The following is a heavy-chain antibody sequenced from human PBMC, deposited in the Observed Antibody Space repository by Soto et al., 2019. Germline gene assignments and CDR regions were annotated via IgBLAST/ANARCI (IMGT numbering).Heavy chain of an antibody. Sequence: XESLNSSCRTSGYSFITYWVAWVRQKPGKGLEWMGTFYPGDSTSTYSPSFQGQVTISVDKSISTAYLHLSSLKASDTAMYYCARIIGYCRNNDCSCSFDTWGQGTTVTVSS. CDR1: GYSFITYW. CDR3: ARIIGYCRNNDCSCSFDT. J-gene: IGHJ3*02. D-gene: IGHD5-12*01. V-gene: IGHV5-51*01. CDR2: FYPGDSTS.